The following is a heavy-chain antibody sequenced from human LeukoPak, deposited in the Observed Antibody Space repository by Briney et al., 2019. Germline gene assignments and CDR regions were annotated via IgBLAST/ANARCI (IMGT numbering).Heavy chain of an antibody. V-gene: IGHV3-21*01. Sequence: GGSLRLSCAASGFNFNTYTMNWVRQAPGRGLEWVSSISGDSIYIYYADSVRGRFTVSRDNAKSSLYLQMNSLRAEDTAVYYCARTPGRRTQLVSDYWGQGTLVTVSS. CDR3: ARTPGRRTQLVSDY. D-gene: IGHD6-13*01. J-gene: IGHJ4*02. CDR2: ISGDSIYI. CDR1: GFNFNTYT.